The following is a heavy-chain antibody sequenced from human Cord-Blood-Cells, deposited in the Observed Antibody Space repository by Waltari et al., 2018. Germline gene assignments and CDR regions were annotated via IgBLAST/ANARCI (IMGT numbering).Heavy chain of an antibody. CDR2: IDWDADT. CDR3: ARIVVGQYYFDY. J-gene: IGHJ4*02. Sequence: QVTLRESGPALVKPTQTLTLTCTFSGFSLSTSGMCVTWIRQPPRKALEWLALIDWDADTYYSTSLKTRLTISKDTSKNQVVLTMTNMDPVDTATYYCARIVVGQYYFDYWGQGTLVTVSS. D-gene: IGHD3-10*01. V-gene: IGHV2-70*01. CDR1: GFSLSTSGMC.